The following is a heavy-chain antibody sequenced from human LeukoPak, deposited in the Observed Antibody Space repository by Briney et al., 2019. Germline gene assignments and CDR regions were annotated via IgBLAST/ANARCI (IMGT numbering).Heavy chain of an antibody. D-gene: IGHD3-3*01. J-gene: IGHJ4*02. CDR2: ISGSGGST. V-gene: IGHV3-23*01. Sequence: PGGSLRLSCAASGFTFSSYAMSWVRQAPGRGLEWVSAISGSGGSTYDADSVKGRFTISRDNSKNTLYLQMNSLRAEDTAVYYCAKEPVTYYDFWSGYHDLDYWGQGTLVTVSS. CDR3: AKEPVTYYDFWSGYHDLDY. CDR1: GFTFSSYA.